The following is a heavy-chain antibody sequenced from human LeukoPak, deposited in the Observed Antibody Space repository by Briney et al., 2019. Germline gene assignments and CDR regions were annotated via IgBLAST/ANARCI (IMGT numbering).Heavy chain of an antibody. J-gene: IGHJ4*02. CDR2: ISSSSSYI. CDR3: ARDVQVATIYPLDY. D-gene: IGHD5-12*01. Sequence: GGSLRLSCTASGFTFSSFSMNWARQAPGKGLEWVSSISSSSSYIYYADSVKGRFTISRDNAKNSLYLQMNSLRADDTAAYYCARDVQVATIYPLDYWGQGTLVTVSS. V-gene: IGHV3-21*01. CDR1: GFTFSSFS.